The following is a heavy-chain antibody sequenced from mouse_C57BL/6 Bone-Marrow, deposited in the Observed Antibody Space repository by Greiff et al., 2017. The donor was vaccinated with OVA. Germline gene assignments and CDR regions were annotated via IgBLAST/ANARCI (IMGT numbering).Heavy chain of an antibody. D-gene: IGHD1-1*01. CDR3: VRSLYYGTHVED. Sequence: EVKLMESGGGLVQPGGSLKLSCAASGIAFSSYWLSWVRRAPGQGLEWIGEIHPDSSTITYAPSLQNQFILSSDNAKHTLYLQMSKVRSEDTALYYCVRSLYYGTHVEDWGQGTTLTVSS. J-gene: IGHJ2*01. V-gene: IGHV4-1*01. CDR2: IHPDSSTI. CDR1: GIAFSSYW.